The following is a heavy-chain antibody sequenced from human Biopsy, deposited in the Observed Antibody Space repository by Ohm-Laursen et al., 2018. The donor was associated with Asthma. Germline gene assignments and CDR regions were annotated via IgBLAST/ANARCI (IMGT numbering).Heavy chain of an antibody. D-gene: IGHD3-9*01. V-gene: IGHV1-3*01. CDR2: INAGNGNT. J-gene: IGHJ3*02. CDR1: GYTFINYA. CDR3: ARTYYDFLTGQVNDVFAI. Sequence: GASAKVSCKVSGYTFINYAIHWVRQAPGQRLEWMGWINAGNGNTKYSQKFQGRVTITRDTSASTAYMDLSSLRSEDTAVYYCARTYYDFLTGQVNDVFAIWGQGTMVTVSS.